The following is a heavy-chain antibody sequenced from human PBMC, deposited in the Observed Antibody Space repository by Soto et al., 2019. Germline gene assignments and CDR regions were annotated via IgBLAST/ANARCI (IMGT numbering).Heavy chain of an antibody. V-gene: IGHV3-23*01. CDR2: TIGSGGST. Sequence: LRLSCVVYGFTVSTYAMRWVRQAPGRGLEWVSTTIGSGGSTYYAGSVKGRFTISRDNSKNTLYLQMNSLRAEDTAVYYCAKDSHSSSWYSEYYYYHGMDVWGQGTTVTVPS. CDR3: AKDSHSSSWYSEYYYYHGMDV. D-gene: IGHD6-13*01. CDR1: GFTVSTYA. J-gene: IGHJ6*02.